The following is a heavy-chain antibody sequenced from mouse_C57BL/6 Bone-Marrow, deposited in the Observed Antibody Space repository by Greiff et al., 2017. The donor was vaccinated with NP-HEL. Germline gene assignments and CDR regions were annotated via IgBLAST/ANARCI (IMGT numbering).Heavy chain of an antibody. CDR1: GFTFSDYY. V-gene: IGHV5-16*01. CDR3: AREGGLRRRTYAMDY. CDR2: INYDGSST. J-gene: IGHJ4*01. Sequence: EVNAVESEGGLVQPGSSMKLSCTTSGFTFSDYYMAWVRQVPEKGLDWVANINYDGSSTYYLDSLKSRFIISRDNAKNILYLQKSRLKSEDTATYYCAREGGLRRRTYAMDYWGQGTSVTVTS. D-gene: IGHD2-4*01.